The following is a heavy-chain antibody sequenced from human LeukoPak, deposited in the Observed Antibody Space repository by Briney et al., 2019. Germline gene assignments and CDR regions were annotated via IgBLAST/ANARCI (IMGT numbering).Heavy chain of an antibody. V-gene: IGHV3-11*01. CDR1: GFTFSDYY. CDR3: ASPYGDPVGGTYYFDY. CDR2: ISSSGSTI. Sequence: GGSLRLSCAASGFTFSDYYMSWIRQAPGKGLEWVSYISSSGSTIYHADSVKGRFTISRDNAKNSLYLQMNSLRAEDTAVYYCASPYGDPVGGTYYFDYWGQGTLVTVSS. D-gene: IGHD4-17*01. J-gene: IGHJ4*02.